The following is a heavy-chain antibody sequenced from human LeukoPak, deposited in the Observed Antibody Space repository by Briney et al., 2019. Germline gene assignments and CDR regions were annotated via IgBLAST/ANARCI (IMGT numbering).Heavy chain of an antibody. D-gene: IGHD5-18*01. V-gene: IGHV3-23*01. CDR1: GFTFSNYA. CDR3: AKAKTQAMVLPGNY. J-gene: IGHJ4*02. Sequence: GGSLRLSCAASGFTFSNYAMSRVRQAPGKGLEWVSTISGSGDTTYYADSVKGRFTISRDNSKNTLYLQMNSLRAEDTAVYYCAKAKTQAMVLPGNYWGQGTLVTVSS. CDR2: ISGSGDTT.